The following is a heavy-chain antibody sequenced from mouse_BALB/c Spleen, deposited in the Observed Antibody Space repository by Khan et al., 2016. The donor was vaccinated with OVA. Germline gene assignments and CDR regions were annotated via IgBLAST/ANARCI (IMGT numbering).Heavy chain of an antibody. Sequence: VRLQQSGAELMKPGASVKLSCTVSGFNIKDTYMHWVKQRPEQGLEWIGRIDPANGNTKYDPNFQDKATMTADTSSNTAYLQLSSLTSEDTAVYYCTYSLRLYGMDYWGQGTSVTVSS. J-gene: IGHJ4*01. CDR3: TYSLRLYGMDY. D-gene: IGHD1-2*01. CDR2: IDPANGNT. CDR1: GFNIKDTY. V-gene: IGHV14-3*02.